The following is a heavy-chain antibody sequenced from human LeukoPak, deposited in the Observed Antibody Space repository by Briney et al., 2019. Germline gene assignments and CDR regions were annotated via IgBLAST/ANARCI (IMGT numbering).Heavy chain of an antibody. J-gene: IGHJ5*02. CDR1: GYSFTSYW. D-gene: IGHD3-3*01. Sequence: GEALKISCKGSGYSFTSYWMGWVRQMPGEGLEWIGIIYPVDSDARNSRSVQSQVVISTDTSISTADLQWSSLKASDTAMYYCARQAGIPIFGPRGWFDPWGQGTLVTVSS. CDR3: ARQAGIPIFGPRGWFDP. CDR2: IYPVDSDA. V-gene: IGHV5-51*01.